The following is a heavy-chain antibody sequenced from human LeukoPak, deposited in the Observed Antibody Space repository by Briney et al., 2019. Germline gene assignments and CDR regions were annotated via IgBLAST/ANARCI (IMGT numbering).Heavy chain of an antibody. Sequence: PGGSLRLSCAASGFTIITNDMTWGRQAPGKGLEWVSVLYSDGNTKYADSEQGRFTISRDNSKNTLYLEMNSLSPDDTAVYYCARDVDPLAANTLAYWGQGTLVTVSS. V-gene: IGHV3-53*01. J-gene: IGHJ4*02. CDR2: LYSDGNT. CDR3: ARDVDPLAANTLAY. D-gene: IGHD3-16*01. CDR1: GFTIITND.